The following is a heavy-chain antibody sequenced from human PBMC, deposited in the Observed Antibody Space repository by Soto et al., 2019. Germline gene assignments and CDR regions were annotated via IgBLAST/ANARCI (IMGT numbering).Heavy chain of an antibody. Sequence: GGSLRLSCAASGFTFSSYAMSWVRQAPGKGLEWVSAISGSGGSTYYADSVKGRFTISRDNSKNTLYLQMNSLRIEDTAIYYCARRHCVNDCYPYYLDYWGRGAQVTVSS. CDR3: ARRHCVNDCYPYYLDY. D-gene: IGHD2-21*02. CDR2: ISGSGGST. J-gene: IGHJ4*02. V-gene: IGHV3-23*01. CDR1: GFTFSSYA.